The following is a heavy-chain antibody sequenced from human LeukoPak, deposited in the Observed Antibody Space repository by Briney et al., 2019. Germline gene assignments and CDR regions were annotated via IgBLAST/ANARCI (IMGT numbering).Heavy chain of an antibody. D-gene: IGHD3-9*01. CDR3: ARTYLYDILIWFDP. J-gene: IGHJ5*02. CDR1: GGSISSGDYY. V-gene: IGHV4-30-4*01. CDR2: IYYSGST. Sequence: LQTLSLTCTVSGGSISSGDYYWSWIRQPPGKGLEWIGYIYYSGSTYYNPSLKSRVTISVDTSKNQFSLKLSSVTAADTAVYYCARTYLYDILIWFDPWGQGTLVTVSS.